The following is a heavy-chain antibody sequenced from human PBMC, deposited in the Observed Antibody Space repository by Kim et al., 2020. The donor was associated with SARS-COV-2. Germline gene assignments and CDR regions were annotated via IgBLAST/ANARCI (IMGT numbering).Heavy chain of an antibody. V-gene: IGHV1-18*01. CDR2: ISGYNGDT. CDR1: GYTFKNFG. CDR3: ARDHGHKDVDY. J-gene: IGHJ4*02. Sequence: ASVKVSCKTSGYTFKNFGISLIRQAPGRGLQWMGWISGYNGDTSYPQNFQGRVTMTTDTSTNTIYMELRSLGSDDTALYFCARDHGHKDVDYWGQGTLVT.